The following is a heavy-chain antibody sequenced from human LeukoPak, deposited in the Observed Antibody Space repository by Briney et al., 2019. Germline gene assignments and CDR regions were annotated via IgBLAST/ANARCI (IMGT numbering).Heavy chain of an antibody. D-gene: IGHD2-15*01. CDR2: INHSGST. J-gene: IGHJ6*03. Sequence: PSETLSLTCAVYGGSFSGYYWSWIRQPPGKGLEWIGEINHSGSTNYNPSLKSRVTISVDTSKNQFSLKLSSVTAADTAVYYCARDSLYYYYYYMDVWGKGITVTVSS. CDR3: ARDSLYYYYYYMDV. V-gene: IGHV4-34*01. CDR1: GGSFSGYY.